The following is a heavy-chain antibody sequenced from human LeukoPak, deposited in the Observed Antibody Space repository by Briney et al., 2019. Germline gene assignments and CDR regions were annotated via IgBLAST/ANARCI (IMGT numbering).Heavy chain of an antibody. D-gene: IGHD6-13*01. J-gene: IGHJ5*02. Sequence: SETLSLTCTVSGGSISSYYWSWIRQPAGKRLEWIGRFYTSGTTNYNPSLKSRVTMSVDASKNQFSLKLSSVTAADTAVYYCARHGKAAAGNNWSDPWGQGTLVTVSS. CDR2: FYTSGTT. V-gene: IGHV4-4*07. CDR3: ARHGKAAAGNNWSDP. CDR1: GGSISSYY.